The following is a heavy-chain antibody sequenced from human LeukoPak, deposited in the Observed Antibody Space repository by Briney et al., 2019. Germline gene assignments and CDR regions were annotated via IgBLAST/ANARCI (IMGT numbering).Heavy chain of an antibody. CDR2: ITGSGGTT. Sequence: GGSLRLSCAASGFSFSSYGMSWVRQAPGKGLEWISAITGSGGTTYYADSVKGRFTISRDNSKNTLYLQMNSLRAEDTAVYYCAKGLWYYYDSSGYVDYWGQGTLVTVSS. V-gene: IGHV3-23*01. J-gene: IGHJ4*02. CDR1: GFSFSSYG. CDR3: AKGLWYYYDSSGYVDY. D-gene: IGHD3-22*01.